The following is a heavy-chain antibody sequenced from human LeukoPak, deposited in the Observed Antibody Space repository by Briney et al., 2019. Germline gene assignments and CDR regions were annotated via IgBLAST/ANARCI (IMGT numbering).Heavy chain of an antibody. Sequence: PSETLSLTCTVSGGSISSSSYYWGWIRQPPGKGLEWIGYIYYSGSTYYNPSLKSRVTISVDTSKNQFSLKLSSVTAADTAVYYCARDGDIAAAGTSWFDPWGQGTLVTVSS. D-gene: IGHD6-13*01. CDR1: GGSISSSSYY. CDR3: ARDGDIAAAGTSWFDP. CDR2: IYYSGST. V-gene: IGHV4-30-4*08. J-gene: IGHJ5*02.